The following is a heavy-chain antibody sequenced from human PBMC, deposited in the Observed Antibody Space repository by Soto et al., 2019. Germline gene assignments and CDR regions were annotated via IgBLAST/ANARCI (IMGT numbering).Heavy chain of an antibody. D-gene: IGHD6-19*01. V-gene: IGHV3-30*18. Sequence: LRLSCVASGFTFNKYGIHWVRQAPGKGLEWVAVVSSDGNTKYYADSVKGRFTISRDNSKSTLYLQMDSLRPEDTAVYYCAKEIAVAGDFDYWGHGTLVTVSS. J-gene: IGHJ4*01. CDR3: AKEIAVAGDFDY. CDR2: VSSDGNTK. CDR1: GFTFNKYG.